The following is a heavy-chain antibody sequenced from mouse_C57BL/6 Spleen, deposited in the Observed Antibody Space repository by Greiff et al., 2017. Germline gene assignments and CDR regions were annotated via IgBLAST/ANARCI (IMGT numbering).Heavy chain of an antibody. V-gene: IGHV1-53*01. Sequence: QVQLQQPGTELVKPGASVKLSCKASGYTFTSYWMHWVKQRPGQGLEWIGNINPSNGGTNYTEKFKSKGTLTVDKSSRTAYMQLSSLTSEDSAVYYCAREYYGHWYFDVWRTGTTVTVSS. D-gene: IGHD1-1*01. CDR3: AREYYGHWYFDV. CDR2: INPSNGGT. CDR1: GYTFTSYW. J-gene: IGHJ1*03.